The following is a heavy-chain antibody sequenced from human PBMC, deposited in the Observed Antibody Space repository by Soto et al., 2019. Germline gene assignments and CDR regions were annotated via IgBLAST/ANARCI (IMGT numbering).Heavy chain of an antibody. V-gene: IGHV1-2*04. D-gene: IGHD3-22*01. CDR2: INPNSGGT. J-gene: IGHJ3*02. Sequence: ASVNVSCKAAGYAFTGYYMHWVRQAPGQGLEWMGWINPNSGGTNYAQKFQGWVTMTRDTSISTAYMELSRLRSDDTAVYYCARGSINDSSGPLAFDIWGQGTMVTVSS. CDR3: ARGSINDSSGPLAFDI. CDR1: GYAFTGYY.